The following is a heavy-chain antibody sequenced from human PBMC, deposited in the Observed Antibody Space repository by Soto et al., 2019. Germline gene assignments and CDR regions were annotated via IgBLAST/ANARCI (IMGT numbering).Heavy chain of an antibody. D-gene: IGHD5-12*01. CDR1: GYTFTSYA. V-gene: IGHV1-3*01. CDR2: INAGNGNT. CDR3: ARARRYSGYDDRGAFDI. J-gene: IGHJ3*02. Sequence: GASVKVSCKASGYTFTSYAMHWVRQAPGQRLEWMGWINAGNGNTKYSQKFQGRVTITRDTSASTAYMELSSLRSEDTAVYYCARARRYSGYDDRGAFDIWGQGTMVTVSS.